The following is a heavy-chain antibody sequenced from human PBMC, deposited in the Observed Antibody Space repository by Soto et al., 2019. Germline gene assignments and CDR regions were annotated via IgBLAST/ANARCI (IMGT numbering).Heavy chain of an antibody. CDR1: GGTFSNYP. CDR2: IIPIFGTT. Sequence: VQLVQSGAEVKKPGSSVKVSCKASGGTFSNYPFIWVRQAPGQGLVWMGGIIPIFGTTDYGQRFQGRVTITADESTNTAYMELSSMRSDDTAVYYCARGLYCGGGCYSHFDYWGQGTLVTVSS. V-gene: IGHV1-69*01. J-gene: IGHJ4*02. CDR3: ARGLYCGGGCYSHFDY. D-gene: IGHD2-21*02.